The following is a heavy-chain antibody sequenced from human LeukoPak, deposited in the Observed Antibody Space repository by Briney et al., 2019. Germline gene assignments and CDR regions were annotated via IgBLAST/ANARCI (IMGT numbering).Heavy chain of an antibody. CDR3: ARDYNDQLLYSYYYYYYMDV. V-gene: IGHV1-2*02. Sequence: ASVKVSCKASGGTFSSYAISWVRQAPGQGLEWMGWINPNSGGTNYAQKFQGRVTMTRDTSISTAYMELSRLRSDDTAVYYCARDYNDQLLYSYYYYYYMDVWGKGTTVTVSS. CDR2: INPNSGGT. D-gene: IGHD2-2*02. J-gene: IGHJ6*03. CDR1: GGTFSSYA.